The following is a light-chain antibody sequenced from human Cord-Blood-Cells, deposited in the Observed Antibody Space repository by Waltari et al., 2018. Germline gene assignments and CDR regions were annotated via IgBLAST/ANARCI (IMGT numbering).Light chain of an antibody. CDR3: QQSYSTPLT. Sequence: DLQITQSPSSLSPSVGDRVTITCQASQSISSYLNWYQQKPGKAPKLLIYAASSLQSGVPSRFSGSGSGTDFTLTISSLQPEDFATYYCQQSYSTPLTFGGGTKVEIK. CDR2: AAS. V-gene: IGKV1-39*01. J-gene: IGKJ4*01. CDR1: QSISSY.